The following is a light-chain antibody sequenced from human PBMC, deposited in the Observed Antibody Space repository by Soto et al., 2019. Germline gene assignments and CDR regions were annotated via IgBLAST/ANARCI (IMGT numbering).Light chain of an antibody. Sequence: QSVLTQPRSVSGSPGQSLTISCTGTSSDVGGYNYVSWYQQYPGKVPKLMIYDVTKRPSGVPDRFSGSKSGNTASLTISGLQAEDEADYYCCSHAGSYTYVFGTGTKHTVL. CDR2: DVT. V-gene: IGLV2-11*01. CDR1: SSDVGGYNY. J-gene: IGLJ1*01. CDR3: CSHAGSYTYV.